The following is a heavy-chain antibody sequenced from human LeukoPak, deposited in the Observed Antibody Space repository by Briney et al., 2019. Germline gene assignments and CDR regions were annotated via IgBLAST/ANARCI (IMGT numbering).Heavy chain of an antibody. CDR2: ISTSGTTI. CDR3: ARGPDIVVTKYHFDY. D-gene: IGHD5-12*01. V-gene: IGHV3-48*03. CDR1: GFTFSSYE. J-gene: IGHJ4*02. Sequence: PGGSLRLSCVASGFTFSSYEMNWVRQAPGKGLEWLSHISTSGTTIYYANSVKGRFTISRDKAKNSLYLQMNSLRAEDTAVYYCARGPDIVVTKYHFDYWGQGTLVTVSS.